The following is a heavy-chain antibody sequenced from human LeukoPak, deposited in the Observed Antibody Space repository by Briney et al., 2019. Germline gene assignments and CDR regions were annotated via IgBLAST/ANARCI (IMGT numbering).Heavy chain of an antibody. CDR1: GFTVSNNY. J-gene: IGHJ4*02. D-gene: IGHD4-23*01. Sequence: GGSLRLSCAASGFTVSNNYMSWVRQAPGKGLEWVSVIYSGSSTYYADSVKGRFTISRDNSKNTLYLQMNSLRADDTAVYYCARGRWLHILFDYWGQGTLVTVSS. CDR3: ARGRWLHILFDY. V-gene: IGHV3-53*01. CDR2: IYSGSST.